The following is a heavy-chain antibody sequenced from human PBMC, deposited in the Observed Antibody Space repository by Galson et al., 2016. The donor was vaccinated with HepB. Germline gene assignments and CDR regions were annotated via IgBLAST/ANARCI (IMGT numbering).Heavy chain of an antibody. D-gene: IGHD3/OR15-3a*01. J-gene: IGHJ4*02. CDR2: IYTTGST. CDR1: GGSITSTSYY. V-gene: IGHV4-61*02. Sequence: LSLTCTVSGGSITSTSYYWSWYRQPAGEGLEWIGRIYTTGSTNYNPALKSRVTISVDTSKNQFSLKLSSVTAADTAVYYCARDRPLGTGVEYWGQGTLVTVSA. CDR3: ARDRPLGTGVEY.